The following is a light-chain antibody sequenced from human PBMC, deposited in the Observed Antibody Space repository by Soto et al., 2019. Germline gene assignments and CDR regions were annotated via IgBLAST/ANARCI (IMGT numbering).Light chain of an antibody. CDR2: EVS. Sequence: QCALTQPASVSGSPGQSITISCTGTKYDIGAYNFVSWYQQHPGKAPKLMIYEVSNRPSGVSNRFSGSKSGSTASLTISGLQTEDEADYHCSSYSSSSIPYVFGTGTKGTVL. V-gene: IGLV2-14*01. CDR1: KYDIGAYNF. J-gene: IGLJ1*01. CDR3: SSYSSSSIPYV.